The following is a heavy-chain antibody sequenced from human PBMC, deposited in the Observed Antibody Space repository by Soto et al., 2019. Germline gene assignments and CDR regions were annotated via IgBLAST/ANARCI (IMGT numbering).Heavy chain of an antibody. J-gene: IGHJ4*02. CDR2: IYYSGST. Sequence: SETLSLTCTVSGISVSTSDYYWGWVGQPPGQGLDWIGNIYYSGSTFYNPSLRSRVTLSVDTSKNQCTLRLNSVTAADTAVYFCAGFVVPAPRNSDCYCWGQGTQVSVSS. CDR3: AGFVVPAPRNSDCYC. D-gene: IGHD2-2*01. V-gene: IGHV4-39*01. CDR1: GISVSTSDYY.